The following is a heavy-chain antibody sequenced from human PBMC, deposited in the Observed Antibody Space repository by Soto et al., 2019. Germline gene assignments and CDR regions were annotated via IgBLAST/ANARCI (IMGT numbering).Heavy chain of an antibody. D-gene: IGHD3-10*01. V-gene: IGHV3-49*03. CDR2: IRSQPYGGTT. J-gene: IGHJ1*01. Sequence: EVYLVESGGGLVEPGRSLRLSCTGSGFPFANFLMSWFRQAPGKGLEWVGFIRSQPYGGTTQHAASVRGRFTISRDDSKGIAYLQMNSLKSEDSGVYYCIGSFPFWGQGTLVTVSS. CDR1: GFPFANFL. CDR3: IGSFPF.